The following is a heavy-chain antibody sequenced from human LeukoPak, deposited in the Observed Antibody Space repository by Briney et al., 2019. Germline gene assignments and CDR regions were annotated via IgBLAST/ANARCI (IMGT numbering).Heavy chain of an antibody. V-gene: IGHV3-23*01. CDR1: GFTYSSHS. CDR2: IGGGGRT. D-gene: IGHD3-16*01. J-gene: IGHJ4*02. CDR3: AKEVWGSYVKGPLDH. Sequence: GGSLRLSCAASGFTYSSHSMTWVRQAPGKGLEWVSVIGGGGRTFYADSVKGRFTISRDNSRNTLYLEMDSLRVEDTAVYYCAKEVWGSYVKGPLDHWGQGALVTVSS.